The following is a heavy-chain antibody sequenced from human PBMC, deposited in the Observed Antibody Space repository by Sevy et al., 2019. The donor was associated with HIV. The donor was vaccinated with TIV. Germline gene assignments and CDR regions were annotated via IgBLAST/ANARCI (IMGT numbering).Heavy chain of an antibody. CDR1: GFTFSSYE. D-gene: IGHD2-15*01. Sequence: GGSLRLSCAASGFTFSSYEMSWVRQAPGKGLEWVSSINYIDRYIKYDDSVRGRFTISRDNPKNSVSLRMNSLSDDDSGMYCCARLQSCGGSCYTFDYWGQGTLVTASS. V-gene: IGHV3-21*06. CDR2: INYIDRYI. J-gene: IGHJ4*02. CDR3: ARLQSCGGSCYTFDY.